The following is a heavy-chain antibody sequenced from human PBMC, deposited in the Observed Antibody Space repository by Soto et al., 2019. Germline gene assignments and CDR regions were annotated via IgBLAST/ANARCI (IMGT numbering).Heavy chain of an antibody. V-gene: IGHV3-30-3*01. J-gene: IGHJ4*02. CDR1: GFTFSSYA. CDR3: ARVPRAVADSSPNLDS. CDR2: ISYDGSNK. Sequence: HPGGSLRRSCAASGFTFSSYAMHWVRQAPGKGLEWVAVISYDGSNKYYADSVKGRFTISRDNSKNTLYLQMNSLRAEDTAVYYCARVPRAVADSSPNLDSWCQGTLLTISS. D-gene: IGHD6-19*01.